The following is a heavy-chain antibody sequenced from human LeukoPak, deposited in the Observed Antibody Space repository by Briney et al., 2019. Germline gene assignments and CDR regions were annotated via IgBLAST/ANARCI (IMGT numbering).Heavy chain of an antibody. J-gene: IGHJ3*02. V-gene: IGHV1-69*02. CDR3: ASHSPRIAAAGGAYAFDI. Sequence: GASVKVSCKASGGTFSSYTISWVRQAPGRGLEWMGRIIPILGIANYAQKFQGRVTITADKSTSTAYMELSSLRSEDTAVYYCASHSPRIAAAGGAYAFDIWGQGTMVTVSS. CDR2: IIPILGIA. CDR1: GGTFSSYT. D-gene: IGHD6-13*01.